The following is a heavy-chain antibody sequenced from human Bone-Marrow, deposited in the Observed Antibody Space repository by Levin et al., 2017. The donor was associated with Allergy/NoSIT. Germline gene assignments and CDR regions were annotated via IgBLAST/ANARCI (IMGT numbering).Heavy chain of an antibody. V-gene: IGHV3-7*01. Sequence: GGSLRLSCAASGFTFSGYWMSWVRQAPGKGLEWVANIKQDGSDKYYVDSVKGRFTISRDNSKNSLYLQMNSLRAEDTAVYYCARDREENNFWCGYSCWGQGTLVTVSS. CDR1: GFTFSGYW. J-gene: IGHJ4*02. CDR2: IKQDGSDK. D-gene: IGHD3-3*01. CDR3: ARDREENNFWCGYSC.